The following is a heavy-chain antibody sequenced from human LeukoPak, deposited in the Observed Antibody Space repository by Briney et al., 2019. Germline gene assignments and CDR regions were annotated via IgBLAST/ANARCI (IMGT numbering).Heavy chain of an antibody. CDR2: ISANGGST. CDR1: GFIISDYD. D-gene: IGHD6-13*01. V-gene: IGHV3-64D*06. J-gene: IGHJ4*02. CDR3: VKDLYKGDSASWYFFHY. Sequence: PGGSLRLSCSASGFIISDYDMHWVRQAPGKGLEYVSGISANGGSTYYADSVKGRFTISRDTSKNTLYLQMSSLRAEDTAIYYCVKDLYKGDSASWYFFHYWGQGTLVTVSS.